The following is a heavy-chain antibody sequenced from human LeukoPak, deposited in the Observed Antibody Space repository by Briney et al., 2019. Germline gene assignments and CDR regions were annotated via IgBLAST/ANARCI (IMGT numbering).Heavy chain of an antibody. CDR1: GGSISSGGYY. J-gene: IGHJ4*02. Sequence: SETLSLTCTVSGGSISSGGYYWSWIRQHPGKGLEWIGYIYYSGSTYYNPSLKSRVTISVDTSKNQFSLKLSSVTAADTAVYYCARAPMIRGYFDHWGQGTLVTVSS. CDR2: IYYSGST. CDR3: ARAPMIRGYFDH. V-gene: IGHV4-31*03. D-gene: IGHD3-22*01.